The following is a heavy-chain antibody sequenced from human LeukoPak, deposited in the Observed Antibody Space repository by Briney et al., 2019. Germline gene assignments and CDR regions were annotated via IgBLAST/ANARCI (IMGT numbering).Heavy chain of an antibody. D-gene: IGHD3-3*01. CDR1: GFTFSSYA. J-gene: IGHJ4*02. CDR3: AKGGRFLEWLLYSFDY. V-gene: IGHV3-23*01. CDR2: ISGSGGST. Sequence: PGGSLRLSCADSGFTFSSYAMSWVRQAPGKGLEWVSAISGSGGSTYYADSVKGRFTISRDNSKNTLYLQMNSLRAEDTAVYYCAKGGRFLEWLLYSFDYWGQGTLVTVSS.